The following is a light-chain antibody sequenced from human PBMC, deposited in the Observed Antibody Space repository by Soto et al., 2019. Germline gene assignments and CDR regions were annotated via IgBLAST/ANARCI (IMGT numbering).Light chain of an antibody. J-gene: IGKJ4*01. CDR2: DSS. CDR3: QQRSDWPST. V-gene: IGKV3-11*01. CDR1: QSVGTY. Sequence: EIVLTQSPATLSLSPGERATLSCRASQSVGTYFAWYQQKPGQAPRLLIYDSSNRATGIPARFSGSGSVTDFTLTISSLEPEDFAVYYCQQRSDWPSTFGGGTKVEIK.